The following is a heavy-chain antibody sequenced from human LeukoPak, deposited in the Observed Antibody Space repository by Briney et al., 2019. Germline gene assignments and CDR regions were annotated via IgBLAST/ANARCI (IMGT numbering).Heavy chain of an antibody. J-gene: IGHJ4*02. CDR3: AKEAYTRGWGYFAY. D-gene: IGHD6-19*01. Sequence: GRSLRLSCAASGFTFSNYGMHWVRQAPGKGLEWVATISYEGSNKKYVDSVKGRFTISRDNSKNTLFLEMNSLRSEDTAVYYCAKEAYTRGWGYFAYWGQGTLVTVSS. V-gene: IGHV3-30*18. CDR1: GFTFSNYG. CDR2: ISYEGSNK.